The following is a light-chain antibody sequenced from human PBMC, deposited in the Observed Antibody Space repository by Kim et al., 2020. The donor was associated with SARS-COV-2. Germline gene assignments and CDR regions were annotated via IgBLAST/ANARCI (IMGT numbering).Light chain of an antibody. Sequence: SPGERATLSCRASQSVRSNLAWYQQKPGQAPRLLIYGASTRATGTPARFSGSGSGTEFTLNISSLQSEDFAVYYCQQYDNWPGLTFGGGTKVEIK. V-gene: IGKV3-15*01. CDR3: QQYDNWPGLT. CDR1: QSVRSN. J-gene: IGKJ4*01. CDR2: GAS.